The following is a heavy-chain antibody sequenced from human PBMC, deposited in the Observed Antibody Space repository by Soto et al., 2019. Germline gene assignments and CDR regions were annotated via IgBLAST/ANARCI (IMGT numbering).Heavy chain of an antibody. J-gene: IGHJ4*02. CDR3: ARAVPSYDSSGYSFDY. D-gene: IGHD3-22*01. Sequence: VKVSCKASGGTFSSYAISWVRQAPGQGLEWMGGIIPIFGTANYAQKFQGRVTITADESTSTAYMELSSLRSEDTAVYYCARAVPSYDSSGYSFDYWGQGTLVTVSS. CDR2: IIPIFGTA. CDR1: GGTFSSYA. V-gene: IGHV1-69*13.